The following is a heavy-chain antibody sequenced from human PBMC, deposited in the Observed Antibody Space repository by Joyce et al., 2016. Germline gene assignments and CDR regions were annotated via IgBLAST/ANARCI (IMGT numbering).Heavy chain of an antibody. CDR3: VTGLCIGTACHWDDAFDV. Sequence: EVQLVESGGGLVKPGGSLRLSCAASGFSFRNAWVTWVRQAPGKGLAWVGRVKSKRQGGTTDYAAPVKGRFTISRDDSRDTAYLQMNSLKSEDTGVYFCVTGLCIGTACHWDDAFDVWGQGTMVTVSS. V-gene: IGHV3-15*01. D-gene: IGHD2-2*01. J-gene: IGHJ3*01. CDR1: GFSFRNAW. CDR2: VKSKRQGGTT.